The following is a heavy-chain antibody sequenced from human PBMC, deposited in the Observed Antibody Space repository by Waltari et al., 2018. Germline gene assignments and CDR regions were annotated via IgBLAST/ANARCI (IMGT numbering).Heavy chain of an antibody. Sequence: QVQLVQSGAEVKKPGASVKVSCKVSGYTLTELSMHWVRQAPGKGLEWIGGFDPEDGETIYAQKFQGRVTMTEDTSTNTAYMELSSLRSEDTAVYYCATALQQWLVQSYYYYGMDVWGQGTTVTVSS. CDR1: GYTLTELS. CDR2: FDPEDGET. J-gene: IGHJ6*02. D-gene: IGHD6-19*01. CDR3: ATALQQWLVQSYYYYGMDV. V-gene: IGHV1-24*01.